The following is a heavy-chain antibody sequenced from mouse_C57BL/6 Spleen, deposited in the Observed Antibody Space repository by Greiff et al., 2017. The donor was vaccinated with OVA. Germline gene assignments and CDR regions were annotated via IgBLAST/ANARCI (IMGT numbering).Heavy chain of an antibody. V-gene: IGHV3-6*01. CDR2: ISYDGSN. CDR1: GYSITSGYY. Sequence: EVQVVESGPGLVKPSQSLSLTCSVTGYSITSGYYWNWIRQFPGNKLEWMGYISYDGSNNYNPSLKNRIAITRDTSKNQFFLKLNSVTTEDTATYYCARGAPTGTGIFWFAYWGQGTLVTVSA. CDR3: ARGAPTGTGIFWFAY. D-gene: IGHD4-1*01. J-gene: IGHJ3*01.